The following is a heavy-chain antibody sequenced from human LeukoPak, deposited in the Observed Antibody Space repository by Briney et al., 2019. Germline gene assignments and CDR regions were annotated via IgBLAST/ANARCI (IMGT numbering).Heavy chain of an antibody. CDR3: LYGGNSGDWVY. Sequence: PSETLSLTCTVSGYSLSSGYYWGWIRQPPGRGLEWIESIYHSGSTYYNPSLKSRVTMSVDKSKNQFSLNLSSVTAADTAVYYCLYGGNSGDWVYWGQGTLVTVSS. D-gene: IGHD4-23*01. CDR2: IYHSGST. CDR1: GYSLSSGYY. V-gene: IGHV4-38-2*02. J-gene: IGHJ4*02.